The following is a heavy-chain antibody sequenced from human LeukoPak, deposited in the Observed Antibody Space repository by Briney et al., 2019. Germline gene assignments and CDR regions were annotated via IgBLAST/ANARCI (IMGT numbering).Heavy chain of an antibody. V-gene: IGHV3-7*01. CDR2: IKEDGSQK. CDR1: GFPFSTYW. CDR3: ARWAYGTRGFDY. J-gene: IGHJ4*02. Sequence: PGGSLRLSCAASGFPFSTYWMSWVRQAPGKGLEWVANIKEDGSQKYYVDSVKGRFTISRDNAESSLYLQMNSLGAEDTAVYYCARWAYGTRGFDYWGQGTLVTVSS. D-gene: IGHD4-17*01.